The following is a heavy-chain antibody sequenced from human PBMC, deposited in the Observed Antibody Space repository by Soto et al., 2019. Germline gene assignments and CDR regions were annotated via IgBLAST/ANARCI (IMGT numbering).Heavy chain of an antibody. D-gene: IGHD6-6*01. Sequence: QVQLQQWGAGLSKPSETLSLTCAVYGGSLSGYYWSWIRQSPEKGLEWIGEVDLSGSTTYDPSLKSRVTISLDTSKSQLSLRLTSVTAADTAVYYCARGTIAARLANWGQGTLVTVSS. CDR3: ARGTIAARLAN. CDR2: VDLSGST. V-gene: IGHV4-34*02. J-gene: IGHJ4*02. CDR1: GGSLSGYY.